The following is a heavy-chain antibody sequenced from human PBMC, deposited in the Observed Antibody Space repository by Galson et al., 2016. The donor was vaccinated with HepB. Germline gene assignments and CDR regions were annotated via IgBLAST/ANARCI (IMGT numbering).Heavy chain of an antibody. CDR1: GFTFNNYA. CDR2: VSGVGEST. CDR3: ARDLWRVDY. V-gene: IGHV3-23*01. D-gene: IGHD2/OR15-2a*01. J-gene: IGHJ4*02. Sequence: SLRLSCAASGFTFNNYAMTWVRQAPGRGLEWVSAVSGVGESTNYADSVKGRFTISRDNAKNSLYLQMVSLRVEDTAIYYCARDLWRVDYWGQGTLVTVSS.